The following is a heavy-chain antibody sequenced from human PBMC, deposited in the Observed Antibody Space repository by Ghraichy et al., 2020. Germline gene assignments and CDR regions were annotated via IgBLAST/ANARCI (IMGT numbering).Heavy chain of an antibody. V-gene: IGHV4-59*01. Sequence: SETLSLTCSVSGGFISSFYWSWIRQPPGKGLEWIGYIYYTGSTNYNPSLKSRVTISVDMSKNHFSLNLSSVTAADTAVYYCAGGDPSPFDYWGQGALVTVSS. CDR1: GGFISSFY. CDR3: AGGDPSPFDY. J-gene: IGHJ4*02. D-gene: IGHD3-16*01. CDR2: IYYTGST.